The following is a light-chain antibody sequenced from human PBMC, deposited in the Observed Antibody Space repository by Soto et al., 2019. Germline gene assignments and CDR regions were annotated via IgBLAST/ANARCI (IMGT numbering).Light chain of an antibody. CDR1: QSVSSSY. Sequence: EIVLKQSPGTLSLSPGARATLSCRASQSVSSSYLAWYQHKPGQAPRLLIYGASSRATGNPDRFSGSGSGTDFTLTISRLEPEDFAVYYCQQYGSSLEVTFGQGTLLEMK. CDR3: QQYGSSLEVT. V-gene: IGKV3-20*01. J-gene: IGKJ5*01. CDR2: GAS.